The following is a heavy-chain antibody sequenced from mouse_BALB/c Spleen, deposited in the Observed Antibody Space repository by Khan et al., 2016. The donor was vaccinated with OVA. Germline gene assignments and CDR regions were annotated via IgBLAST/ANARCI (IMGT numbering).Heavy chain of an antibody. CDR1: GYSITSGYY. CDR3: ARDYYGTSWYFDV. Sequence: EVQLQESGPGLVKPSQSLSLTCSVTGYSITSGYYWNWIRQFPGNKLEWMDYIRYDGSNNYNPSLKNRISITRDTSKNQFFLKLNSVTTEDTATYYCARDYYGTSWYFDVWGAGTTVTVSS. V-gene: IGHV3-6*02. J-gene: IGHJ1*01. D-gene: IGHD1-1*01. CDR2: IRYDGSN.